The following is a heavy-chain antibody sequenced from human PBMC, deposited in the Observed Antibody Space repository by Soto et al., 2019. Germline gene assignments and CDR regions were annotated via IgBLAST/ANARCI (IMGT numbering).Heavy chain of an antibody. CDR2: IYYSGST. J-gene: IGHJ5*02. D-gene: IGHD2-15*01. V-gene: IGHV4-30-4*01. Sequence: SETLSLTCTVSGGSISSGDYYWSWIRQPPGKGLEWIGYIYYSGSTYYNPSLKSRVTISVDTSKNQFSLKLSSVTAADTAVYYCARGGTDIVDRRADWFDPWGQGTLVTVPQ. CDR3: ARGGTDIVDRRADWFDP. CDR1: GGSISSGDYY.